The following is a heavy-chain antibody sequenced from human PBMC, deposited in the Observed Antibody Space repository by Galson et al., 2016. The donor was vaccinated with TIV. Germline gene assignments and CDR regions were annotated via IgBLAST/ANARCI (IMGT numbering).Heavy chain of an antibody. J-gene: IGHJ4*02. CDR3: ATVAWFTGLSLDS. Sequence: SVKVSCKVSGYALSEIAMHWVRQAPGKGLEWMGGFDPEAGRTIYAQKFHGRVTVTEGTATDTAYMEVNNLRSDDTAVYYCATVAWFTGLSLDSWGQGTLVTVSS. V-gene: IGHV1-24*01. CDR2: FDPEAGRT. CDR1: GYALSEIA. D-gene: IGHD3-22*01.